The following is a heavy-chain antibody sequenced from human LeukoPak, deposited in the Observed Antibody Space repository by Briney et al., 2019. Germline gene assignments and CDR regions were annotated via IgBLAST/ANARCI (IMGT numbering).Heavy chain of an antibody. J-gene: IGHJ4*02. CDR3: TKSVVPAAYRYYFDY. D-gene: IGHD2-2*01. CDR2: VSASGGRS. CDR1: AFTFSTCA. Sequence: GGSLRLSCAASAFTFSTCAMSWVRQAPGKGLEWVSVVSASGGRSAYADSVKGRFTVSRDNSKNTPYLQMNSLRAEDTAIYYCTKSVVPAAYRYYFDYWGQGTLVTVSS. V-gene: IGHV3-23*01.